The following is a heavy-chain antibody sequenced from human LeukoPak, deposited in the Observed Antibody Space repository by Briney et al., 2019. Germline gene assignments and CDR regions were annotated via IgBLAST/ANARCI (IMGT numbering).Heavy chain of an antibody. J-gene: IGHJ4*02. CDR1: GFTFTTYW. Sequence: GESLRLSCAASGFTFTTYWMSWVRQAPGKGLEWVANIKQDESEKDYVDSVKGRFTISRDNAKNSLYLQMSSLRAEDTAVYYCATYSGAHHKTFDDWGQGTLVTVSS. CDR2: IKQDESEK. CDR3: ATYSGAHHKTFDD. V-gene: IGHV3-7*03. D-gene: IGHD1-26*01.